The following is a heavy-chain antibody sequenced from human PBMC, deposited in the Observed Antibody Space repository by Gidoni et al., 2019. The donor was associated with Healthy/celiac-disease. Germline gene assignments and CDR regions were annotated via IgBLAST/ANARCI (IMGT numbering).Heavy chain of an antibody. D-gene: IGHD3-22*01. CDR3: ARDYDSSGYHDAFDI. Sequence: QVQLVESGGGVVQPGRSLRPACAASGFRLCSYAMHWVRQDPGKGLEWVAVISYDGSNKYYEDSVKGRFTISRDNSKNTLYLQMNSLRAEDTAVYYCARDYDSSGYHDAFDIWGQGTMVTVSS. V-gene: IGHV3-30-3*01. CDR2: ISYDGSNK. J-gene: IGHJ3*02. CDR1: GFRLCSYA.